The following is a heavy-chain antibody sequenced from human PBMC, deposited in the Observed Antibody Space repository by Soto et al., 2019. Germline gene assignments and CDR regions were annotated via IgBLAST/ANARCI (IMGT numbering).Heavy chain of an antibody. CDR2: ISGSGGNT. D-gene: IGHD3-10*01. J-gene: IGHJ4*02. V-gene: IGHV3-23*01. Sequence: GGSLSLSCAASGFPFSTYSMSWVRQAPGKGLEWVSGISGSGGNTNHADSVKGRFIISRDNSKNTFYLQMNSLRAEDTAVYYCACLAWFGDPVPPFDCWGQGIVVTVSS. CDR3: ACLAWFGDPVPPFDC. CDR1: GFPFSTYS.